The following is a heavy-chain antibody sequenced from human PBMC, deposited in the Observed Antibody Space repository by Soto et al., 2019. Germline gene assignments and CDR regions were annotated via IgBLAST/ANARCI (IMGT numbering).Heavy chain of an antibody. CDR1: GFTFSSYG. J-gene: IGHJ4*02. Sequence: PGGSLRLSCAASGFTFSSYGMHWVRQAPGKGLEWVAVISYDGSNKYYADSVKGRFTISRDNSKNTLYLQMNSLRAEDTAVYYCAAYGDYVPDYWGQGTLVTVSS. CDR2: ISYDGSNK. D-gene: IGHD4-17*01. CDR3: AAYGDYVPDY. V-gene: IGHV3-30*03.